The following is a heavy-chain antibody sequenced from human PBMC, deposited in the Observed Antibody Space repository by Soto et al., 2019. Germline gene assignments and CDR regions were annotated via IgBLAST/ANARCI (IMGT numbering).Heavy chain of an antibody. D-gene: IGHD2-15*01. J-gene: IGHJ6*02. CDR1: GYTFSTSG. V-gene: IGHV1-18*01. Sequence: QVQLVQSGAEVRKPGASVKVSCKASGYTFSTSGMSWLRQAPGQGLEWMGWISTSIGATNSAPKFLDRVTMTSDTATSTVSMELRSLRSDDTAVYYCARAGAAPYNFFGRDVWGQGTRVTVS. CDR2: ISTSIGAT. CDR3: ARAGAAPYNFFGRDV.